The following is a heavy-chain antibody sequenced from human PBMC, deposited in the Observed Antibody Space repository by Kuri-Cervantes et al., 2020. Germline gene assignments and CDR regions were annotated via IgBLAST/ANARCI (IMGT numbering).Heavy chain of an antibody. J-gene: IGHJ6*02. CDR1: GASFSPYY. Sequence: SETLSLTCAVYGASFSPYYWNWIRQPPGKGLEWIGEINHSGGTNYNPSLKSRVTISVDTSKNQFSLKLSSVTAADTAVYYCAVGFKAYYYYGMDVWGQGTTVTVSS. CDR3: AVGFKAYYYYGMDV. V-gene: IGHV4-34*01. CDR2: INHSGGT. D-gene: IGHD2-2*01.